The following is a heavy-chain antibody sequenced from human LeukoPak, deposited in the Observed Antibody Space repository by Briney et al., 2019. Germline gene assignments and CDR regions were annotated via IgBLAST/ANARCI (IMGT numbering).Heavy chain of an antibody. CDR3: ARGSGSSTITPFDY. J-gene: IGHJ4*02. CDR2: IFGSGST. V-gene: IGHV4-59*01. CDR1: GGSISSYY. Sequence: SETLSLTCTVSGGSISSYYWSWIRQSPGEGLEWIGSIFGSGSTNKNPSLDSRVTISLDTSRNQFSLKVRSVTPADTAVYYCARGSGSSTITPFDYWGQGALVTVSS. D-gene: IGHD3-10*01.